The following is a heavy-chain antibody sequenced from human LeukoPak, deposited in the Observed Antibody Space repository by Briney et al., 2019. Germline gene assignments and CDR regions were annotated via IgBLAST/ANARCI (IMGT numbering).Heavy chain of an antibody. V-gene: IGHV3-74*03. CDR1: GFSFSRHW. CDR3: ASFGISCGSAY. Sequence: PGGSLRLSCAATGFSFSRHWMHWVRQAPGKGLVWVSRISDDGTYTANVDSVEGRFTISRDNVRNTLYLHMNSLRAEDTAVYYCASFGISCGSAYWGQGTLVTVSS. D-gene: IGHD2-21*01. J-gene: IGHJ4*02. CDR2: ISDDGTYT.